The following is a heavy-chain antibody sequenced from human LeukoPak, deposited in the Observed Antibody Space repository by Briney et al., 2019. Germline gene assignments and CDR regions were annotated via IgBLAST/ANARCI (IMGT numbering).Heavy chain of an antibody. D-gene: IGHD3-3*01. CDR2: IYYSGST. V-gene: IGHV4-59*01. CDR1: GGSISSYY. Sequence: PSETLSLTCTVSGGSISSYYWSWIRQPPGKGLEWIGYIYYSGSTNYNPSLKSRVTISVDTSKNQFSLKLSSVTAADTAVYYCARGLTGKYDFWTSYYYYYLLDVWGKGTTVTVSS. CDR3: ARGLTGKYDFWTSYYYYYLLDV. J-gene: IGHJ6*03.